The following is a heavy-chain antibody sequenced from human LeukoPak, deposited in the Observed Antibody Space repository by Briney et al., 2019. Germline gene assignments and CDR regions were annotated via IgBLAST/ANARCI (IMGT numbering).Heavy chain of an antibody. J-gene: IGHJ6*02. V-gene: IGHV4-34*01. CDR3: AGYHYGMDV. Sequence: SETLSLTCAVYGGSFSGYYWSWIRQPPGKGLEWNGEINHSGRTNYNPSPTSRVTNPEDTSKSEYSPELYSGAGAKTSEYSCAGYHYGMDVWGQGTTVTVSS. CDR1: GGSFSGYY. CDR2: INHSGRT.